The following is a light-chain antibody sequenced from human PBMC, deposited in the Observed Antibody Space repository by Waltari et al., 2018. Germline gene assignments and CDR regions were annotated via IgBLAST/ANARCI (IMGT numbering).Light chain of an antibody. CDR2: DVS. Sequence: QSALTQPASVSGSPGQSITISCTATSSDVGGYKYFSWYQQHPGKAPKFMIYDVSNRPSGVSNRFSGSKSGNTASLTISGPQAEDEADYYCSSYTSSYTYVFGTGTKVTVL. CDR1: SSDVGGYKY. CDR3: SSYTSSYTYV. J-gene: IGLJ1*01. V-gene: IGLV2-14*03.